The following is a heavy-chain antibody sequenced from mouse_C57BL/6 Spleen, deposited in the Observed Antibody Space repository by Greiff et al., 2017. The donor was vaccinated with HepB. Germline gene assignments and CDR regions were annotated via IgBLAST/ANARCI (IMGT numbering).Heavy chain of an antibody. V-gene: IGHV10-1*01. CDR2: IRSKSNNYAT. J-gene: IGHJ1*03. CDR1: GFSFNTYA. Sequence: EAGGGLVQPKGSLKLSCAASGFSFNTYAMNWVRQAPGKGLEWVARIRSKSNNYATYYADSVKDRFTISRDDSESMLYLQMNNLKTEDTAMYYCVRQPGYDGYFDVWGTGTTVTVSS. D-gene: IGHD2-2*01. CDR3: VRQPGYDGYFDV.